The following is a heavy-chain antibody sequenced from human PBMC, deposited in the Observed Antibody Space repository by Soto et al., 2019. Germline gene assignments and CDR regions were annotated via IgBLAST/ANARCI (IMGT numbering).Heavy chain of an antibody. CDR2: IHGNDGTT. V-gene: IGHV1-3*01. D-gene: IGHD3-10*01. CDR1: GYIFTSYS. J-gene: IGHJ4*02. Sequence: ASVKVSCKTSGYIFTSYSMHWVRQAPGQRPEWMGWIHGNDGTTKYSQTFQGRVTLTRDTSASTDYMELGSLRPEDTAVYYCARPMNYNDYLDSWGQGPLVTVSS. CDR3: ARPMNYNDYLDS.